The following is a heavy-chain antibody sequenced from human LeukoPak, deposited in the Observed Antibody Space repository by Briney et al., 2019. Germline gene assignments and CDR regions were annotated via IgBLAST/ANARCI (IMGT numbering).Heavy chain of an antibody. D-gene: IGHD3-10*01. V-gene: IGHV3-7*01. J-gene: IGHJ4*02. CDR2: VKQDGSDK. CDR1: GFTFSRCW. Sequence: GGSLRLSCAASGFTFSRCWMSWVRQAPGKGLEWVANVKQDGSDKYYVDSVKGRFTISRDNAKNSLYLQMNSLGADDTAVYYCARDNSGSYDFWGQGTLVTVSS. CDR3: ARDNSGSYDF.